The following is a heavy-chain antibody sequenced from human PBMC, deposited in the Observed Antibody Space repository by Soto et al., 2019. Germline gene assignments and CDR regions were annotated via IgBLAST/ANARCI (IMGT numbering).Heavy chain of an antibody. V-gene: IGHV5-51*01. CDR1: GYSFTSYW. D-gene: IGHD5-12*01. CDR2: IYPRDSDT. J-gene: IGHJ3*01. Sequence: GESLKISCKCSGYSFTSYWIALVRQMPGKGLEWMGIIYPRDSDTRYSPSFQGQVTLSADKSISTAYLQWSSLKASDTAMYFCARPGYSGYYDAYDVWGQGTMVTVSS. CDR3: ARPGYSGYYDAYDV.